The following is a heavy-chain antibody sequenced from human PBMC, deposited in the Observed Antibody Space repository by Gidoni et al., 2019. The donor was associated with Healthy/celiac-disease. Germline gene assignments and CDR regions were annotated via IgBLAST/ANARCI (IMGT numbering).Heavy chain of an antibody. Sequence: FSSYSMNWVRQAPGKGLEWVSSISSSSSYIYYADSVKGRFTISRDNAKNSLYLQMNSLRAEDTAVYYGARVRPAAMVDYWGQGTLVTGSS. CDR1: FSSYS. CDR2: ISSSSSYI. V-gene: IGHV3-21*01. D-gene: IGHD2-2*01. CDR3: ARVRPAAMVDY. J-gene: IGHJ4*02.